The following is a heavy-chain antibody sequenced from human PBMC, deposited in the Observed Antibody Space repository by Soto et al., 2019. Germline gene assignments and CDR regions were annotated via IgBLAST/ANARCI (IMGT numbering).Heavy chain of an antibody. D-gene: IGHD2-8*01. CDR3: SRGVLA. CDR1: GASVRSGGYS. Sequence: QVQLKESGSTRVRPSQTLSLTCSVSGASVRSGGYSWGWTRQPPGKGLEGIGFISPLGTPDYTPSLKSRVSISVDRSKNQISLEFSSVPASDTAGDYCSRGVLAWGPGTLVTVSS. J-gene: IGHJ5*02. CDR2: ISPLGTP. V-gene: IGHV4-30-2*01.